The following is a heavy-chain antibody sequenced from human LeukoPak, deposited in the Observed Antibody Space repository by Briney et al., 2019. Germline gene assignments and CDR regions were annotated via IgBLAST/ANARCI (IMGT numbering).Heavy chain of an antibody. Sequence: SETLSLTCTVSGGSISSYYWSWIRQPPGKGLEWIGYIYYSGSTNYNPSLKSRVTISVDTSKNQLSLKLSSLTAADTAVYYCARRATMVRGVIIWGQGTLVTVSS. CDR1: GGSISSYY. D-gene: IGHD3-10*01. V-gene: IGHV4-59*08. CDR3: ARRATMVRGVII. J-gene: IGHJ4*02. CDR2: IYYSGST.